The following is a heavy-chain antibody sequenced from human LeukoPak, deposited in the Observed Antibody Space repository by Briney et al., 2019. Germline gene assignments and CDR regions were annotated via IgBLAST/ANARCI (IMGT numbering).Heavy chain of an antibody. D-gene: IGHD4-23*01. Sequence: GGSLRLSCAASGFTFSSYGMHWVRQAPGKGLEWVAVIWYDGSNKYYADSVKGRFTISRDNSKNTLYLQMNSLRAEDTAVYYCAKEGGNRRKAYCYMDVWGKGTTVTVSS. CDR1: GFTFSSYG. CDR2: IWYDGSNK. CDR3: AKEGGNRRKAYCYMDV. V-gene: IGHV3-33*06. J-gene: IGHJ6*03.